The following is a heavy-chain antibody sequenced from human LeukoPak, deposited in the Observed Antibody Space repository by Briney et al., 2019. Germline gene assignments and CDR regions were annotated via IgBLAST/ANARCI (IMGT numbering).Heavy chain of an antibody. CDR2: ISGSGGGT. CDR3: AKGRKWGSGWYAVDS. D-gene: IGHD6-19*01. Sequence: GGSLRLSCAASGFTFSSYAMSWVRKAPGKGLEWVSAISGSGGGTYYADSVKGRFTMSRDNSKNTLHLQMNSLSAEDTAVYYCAKGRKWGSGWYAVDSWGQGTLVTVSS. J-gene: IGHJ4*02. CDR1: GFTFSSYA. V-gene: IGHV3-23*01.